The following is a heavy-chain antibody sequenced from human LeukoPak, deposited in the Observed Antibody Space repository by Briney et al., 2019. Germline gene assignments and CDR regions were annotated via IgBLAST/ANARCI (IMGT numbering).Heavy chain of an antibody. V-gene: IGHV5-51*01. CDR1: GYSFNNYW. CDR2: IYPGDSDT. J-gene: IGHJ5*02. D-gene: IGHD1-26*01. CDR3: ARVGGSLNTPADP. Sequence: GESLKISCKGSGYSFNNYWIGWVRQMPGKGLEWMGIIYPGDSDTRYSPSFQGQVTISADKSISAAYLQWSSLKASDTAMYYCARVGGSLNTPADPWGQGTLVTVSS.